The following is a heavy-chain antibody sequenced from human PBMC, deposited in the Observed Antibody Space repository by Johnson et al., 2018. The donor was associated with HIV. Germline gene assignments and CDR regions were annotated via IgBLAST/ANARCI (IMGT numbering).Heavy chain of an antibody. CDR2: ISGSGGSP. J-gene: IGHJ3*02. CDR1: GFTFSSYA. D-gene: IGHD4-17*01. CDR3: ATLGGTVTTRAIAQPHDAFDI. Sequence: VQLLESGGGLVQPGGSLRLSCAASGFTFSSYAMSWVRQAPGKWLEWVSAISGSGGSPFYADSVKGRFTISRDNSKNTLNLQMNSLRAEDTAVYYCATLGGTVTTRAIAQPHDAFDIWGQGTMVTVSS. V-gene: IGHV3-23*01.